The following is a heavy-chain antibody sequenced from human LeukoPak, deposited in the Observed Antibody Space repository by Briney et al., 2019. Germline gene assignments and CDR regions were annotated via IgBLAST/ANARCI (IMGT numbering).Heavy chain of an antibody. V-gene: IGHV4-59*06. Sequence: SETLSLTCTVSGGSISSYYWSWIRQPPGKGPEWIGYIYYSGSTYYNPSLKSRVTISVDTSKNQFSLKLSSVTAADTAVYYCARGGSRIAAPHYWGQGTLVTVSS. CDR2: IYYSGST. CDR1: GGSISSYY. J-gene: IGHJ4*02. D-gene: IGHD6-6*01. CDR3: ARGGSRIAAPHY.